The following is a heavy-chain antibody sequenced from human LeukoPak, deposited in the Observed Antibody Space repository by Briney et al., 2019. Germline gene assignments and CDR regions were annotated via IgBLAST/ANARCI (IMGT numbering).Heavy chain of an antibody. CDR1: GFTFSRYS. V-gene: IGHV3-21*01. D-gene: IGHD1-1*01. CDR3: ARALTTLTYEGY. Sequence: GGSLRLSCAAFGFTFSRYSMNWVRQAPGKGLEWVSSISGSNSYIFYADSVKGRFTVSRDNAKDSLYLQMNSLRAEDTAVYYCARALTTLTYEGYWGQGTLVTVSS. J-gene: IGHJ4*02. CDR2: ISGSNSYI.